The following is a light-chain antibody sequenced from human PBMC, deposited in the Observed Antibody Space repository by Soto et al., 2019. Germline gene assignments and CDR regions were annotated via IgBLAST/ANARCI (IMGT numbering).Light chain of an antibody. CDR3: QQSYSTPPS. CDR2: AAS. J-gene: IGKJ2*01. V-gene: IGKV1-39*01. CDR1: QSISSS. Sequence: DIQMTQSPSSLSASVGDRVTITCRASQSISSSLNWYQQKPGKAPKLLIYAASSLQSGVRSRFSGSGSGTDFTLTISSLQPEDFETYYCQQSYSTPPSFGQGTKLEIK.